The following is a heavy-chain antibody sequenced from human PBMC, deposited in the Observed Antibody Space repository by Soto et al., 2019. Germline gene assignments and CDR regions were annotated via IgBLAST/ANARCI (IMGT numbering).Heavy chain of an antibody. V-gene: IGHV1-46*01. D-gene: IGHD3-22*01. CDR1: MTSHW. Sequence: QVQVVQSGAEVKKPGSSVKFSCKAMTSHWVHWVRQAPGQGLEWMGVINPSGDTTEYAQNFQGRVTMTRDTSSSTLYMELSSLRSDDTAMYYCVVDTSKSAEGWWLDPWGQRFLVTVS. CDR3: VVDTSKSAEGWWLDP. J-gene: IGHJ5*02. CDR2: INPSGDTT.